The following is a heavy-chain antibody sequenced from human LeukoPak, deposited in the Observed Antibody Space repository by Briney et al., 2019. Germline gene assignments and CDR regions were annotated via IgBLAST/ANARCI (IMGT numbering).Heavy chain of an antibody. V-gene: IGHV3-30-3*01. J-gene: IGHJ1*01. CDR2: ISYDGSDK. Sequence: PGGSLRLSCAASGFIFSSYAMHWVRKAPGKGLEWVAVISYDGSDKKYADSVKGRFTISRDNSKNTLYVQMNSLRAEDTALYYCARDVVRGPDDGYFQHWGQGTLVTVSS. D-gene: IGHD3-10*02. CDR3: ARDVVRGPDDGYFQH. CDR1: GFIFSSYA.